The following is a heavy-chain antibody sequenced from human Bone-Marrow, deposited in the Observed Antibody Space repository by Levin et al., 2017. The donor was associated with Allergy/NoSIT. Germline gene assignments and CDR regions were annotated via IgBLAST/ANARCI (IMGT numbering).Heavy chain of an antibody. Sequence: AASVKVSCKASGYTFTHYYIHWVRQAPGQGLEWMAMINPLTGNSDYAQQFQGRLTVTRDTSTSTVYMELTSLISRDTGVYYCATQGAIYYGSGNWFDPWGQGTLVTVSS. CDR1: GYTFTHYY. CDR2: INPLTGNS. V-gene: IGHV1-46*01. J-gene: IGHJ5*02. D-gene: IGHD3-10*01. CDR3: ATQGAIYYGSGNWFDP.